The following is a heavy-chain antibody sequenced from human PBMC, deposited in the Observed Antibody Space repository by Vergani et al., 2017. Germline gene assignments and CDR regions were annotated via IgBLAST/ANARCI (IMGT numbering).Heavy chain of an antibody. CDR2: IKSTFDRGTT. CDR3: TTDPRYCGDGSCYWLRDHHYYGMDV. V-gene: IGHV3-15*07. D-gene: IGHD3-10*01. CDR1: GFSFRNAW. J-gene: IGHJ6*02. Sequence: EVQLVESGGGIVKPGGSLRLSCVASGFSFRNAWMNWVRRTPGKGLEWVGRIKSTFDRGTTDYAAAVKGRFTISRHDSKNTLFLQMNGLKTEDIGVYYCTTDPRYCGDGSCYWLRDHHYYGMDVWGQGTTVPVSS.